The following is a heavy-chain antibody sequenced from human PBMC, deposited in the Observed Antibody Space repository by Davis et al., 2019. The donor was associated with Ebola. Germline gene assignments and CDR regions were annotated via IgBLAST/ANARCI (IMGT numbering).Heavy chain of an antibody. Sequence: GESLKISCAASGFTFSSYSMNWVRQAPGKGLEWVSAISGSGGTTYYADSVKGRFTISRDNSKKTLYLQMNSLRAEDTAVYYCAKSGLSFGVVKYHYGMDVWGKGTTVTVPS. V-gene: IGHV3-23*01. J-gene: IGHJ6*04. D-gene: IGHD3-3*01. CDR2: ISGSGGTT. CDR1: GFTFSSYS. CDR3: AKSGLSFGVVKYHYGMDV.